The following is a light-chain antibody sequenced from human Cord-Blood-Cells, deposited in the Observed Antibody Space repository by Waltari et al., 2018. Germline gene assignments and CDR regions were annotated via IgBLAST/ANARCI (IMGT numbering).Light chain of an antibody. Sequence: QSVLTQPPSVSGAPAQRVTIPCTGSRSNSGAGYDVHWYQQLPGTAPKLLIYGNSNRPSGVPDRFSGSKSGTSASLAITGLQAEDEADYYCQSYDSSLGGSVFGTGTKVTVL. CDR3: QSYDSSLGGSV. CDR1: RSNSGAGYD. V-gene: IGLV1-40*01. CDR2: GNS. J-gene: IGLJ1*01.